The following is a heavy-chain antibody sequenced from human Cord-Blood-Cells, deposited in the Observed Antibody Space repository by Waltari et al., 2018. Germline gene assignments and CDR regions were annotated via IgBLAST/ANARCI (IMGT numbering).Heavy chain of an antibody. D-gene: IGHD1-26*01. CDR2: ISYDGSNK. V-gene: IGHV3-30-3*01. J-gene: IGHJ5*02. CDR3: SGELLNWFDP. CDR1: GFPFSSYA. Sequence: QVQLVESGGGVGQPGRSLRLSCAASGFPFSSYAMNWVRQAPGKGLEWVAVISYDGSNKYYADSVKGRFTISRDNSKNTLYLQMNSLRAEDTAVYYCSGELLNWFDPWGQGTLVTVSS.